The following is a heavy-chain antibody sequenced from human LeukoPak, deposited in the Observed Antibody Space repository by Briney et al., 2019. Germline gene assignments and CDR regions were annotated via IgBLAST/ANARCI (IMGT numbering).Heavy chain of an antibody. CDR2: IYTSGST. J-gene: IGHJ3*02. V-gene: IGHV4-4*07. CDR1: GGSISSYY. D-gene: IGHD4-17*01. Sequence: SETLSLTCTVSGGSISSYYWSWIRQPAGKGLEWIGRIYTSGSTNYNPSLKSRVTISVDTSKNQFSLKLSSVTAADTAAYYCASEGPTVPGAFDIWGQGTMVTVSS. CDR3: ASEGPTVPGAFDI.